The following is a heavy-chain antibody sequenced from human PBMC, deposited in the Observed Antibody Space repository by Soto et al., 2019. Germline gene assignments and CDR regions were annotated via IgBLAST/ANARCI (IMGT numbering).Heavy chain of an antibody. D-gene: IGHD3-10*01. V-gene: IGHV1-18*01. J-gene: IGHJ4*02. Sequence: QVQLVQSGAEVKKPGASVKVSCKASGYTFINYGISWVRQAPGQGLEWMGWINSYNGNTNYAQKLQGRVTMTTDSPTNTVYMELRSLTADDTAVYYCARSAGVVDGDDYWGQGTLVTVSS. CDR1: GYTFINYG. CDR3: ARSAGVVDGDDY. CDR2: INSYNGNT.